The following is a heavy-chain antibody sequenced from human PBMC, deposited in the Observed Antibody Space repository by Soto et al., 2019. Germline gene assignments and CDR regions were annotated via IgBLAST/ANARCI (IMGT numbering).Heavy chain of an antibody. D-gene: IGHD3-3*01. CDR2: IVVGSGNT. CDR1: GFTFTGSA. J-gene: IGHJ4*02. V-gene: IGHV1-58*01. CDR3: ARGSRTYDFWSGSRYFDY. Sequence: SVKVACKASGFTFTGSAVQWVRLARGQRLEWIGWIVVGSGNTNYAQKFQERVTITRDMSTSTAYMELSSVTAADTAVYYCARGSRTYDFWSGSRYFDYWGQGTLVTVSS.